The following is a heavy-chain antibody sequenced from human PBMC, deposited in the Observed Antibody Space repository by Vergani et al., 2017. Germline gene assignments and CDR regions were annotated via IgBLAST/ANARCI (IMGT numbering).Heavy chain of an antibody. J-gene: IGHJ5*02. Sequence: QVQLVESGGGVVQPGRSLRLSCAASGFTFNQYGMHWVRQAPGKGLEWVAVTWYDGNNKQYADSVKGRFTISRDNSNRTMYLQMNSLRDEDTCVYYCARDLRLLYNRFDPWGQGTLVTVSS. CDR1: GFTFNQYG. CDR2: TWYDGNNK. V-gene: IGHV3-33*01. D-gene: IGHD1-14*01. CDR3: ARDLRLLYNRFDP.